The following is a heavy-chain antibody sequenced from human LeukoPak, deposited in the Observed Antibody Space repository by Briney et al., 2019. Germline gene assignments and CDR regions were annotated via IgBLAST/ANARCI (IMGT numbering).Heavy chain of an antibody. J-gene: IGHJ4*02. CDR2: IYYSGST. D-gene: IGHD2-2*02. CDR1: GGSIGSGDYY. Sequence: SETLSLTCTVSGGSIGSGDYYWSWIRQPPGKGLEWIGYIYYSGSTYYNPSLKSRVTISVDTSKNQSSLKLSSVTAADTAVYYCARCCSSTSCYNDSWGQGTLVTVSS. V-gene: IGHV4-30-4*01. CDR3: ARCCSSTSCYNDS.